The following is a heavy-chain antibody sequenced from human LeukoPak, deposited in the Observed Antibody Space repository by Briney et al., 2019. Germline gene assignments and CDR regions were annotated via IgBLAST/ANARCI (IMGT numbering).Heavy chain of an antibody. Sequence: ASVTVACKAYGYTFTDYYMHWVRQAPGQGREWMESIIPDSADANYTQTIQGTLTMWRDTSTSTAYIELSRVRTNDTAVYYCARDEVIITPFVGHYYYYMDVWGKGTTVTVSS. V-gene: IGHV1-2*02. CDR3: ARDEVIITPFVGHYYYYMDV. CDR1: GYTFTDYY. CDR2: IIPDSADA. D-gene: IGHD3-9*01. J-gene: IGHJ6*03.